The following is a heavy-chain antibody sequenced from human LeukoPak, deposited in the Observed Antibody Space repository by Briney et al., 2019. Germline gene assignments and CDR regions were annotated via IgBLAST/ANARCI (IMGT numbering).Heavy chain of an antibody. CDR1: GGSMTHYF. V-gene: IGHV4-4*09. J-gene: IGHJ5*02. Sequence: PSGTLSLTCTVSGGSMTHYFWNWIRQPPGKGLEWIVYTHTSGSPHYTPSLKSRVTISLDTSKNQFSLMLSSVTAADTAVYFCARATQRYCSGTTCFPYWFDTWGQGTLATVSS. D-gene: IGHD2-2*01. CDR3: ARATQRYCSGTTCFPYWFDT. CDR2: THTSGSP.